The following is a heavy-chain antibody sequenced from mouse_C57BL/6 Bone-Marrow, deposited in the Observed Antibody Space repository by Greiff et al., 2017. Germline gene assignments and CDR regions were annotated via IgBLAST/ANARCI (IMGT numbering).Heavy chain of an antibody. D-gene: IGHD1-1*01. Sequence: VQLQQSGPELVKPGASVKLSCKASGYTFTSYDINWVKQRPGQGLEWIGWIYPRDGSSKYNEKFKGKATLTVDTSSSTAYMELHRLTSKYSAVYFCAREGDYYGSSYYFDYWGQGTTLTVSS. CDR3: AREGDYYGSSYYFDY. J-gene: IGHJ2*01. CDR2: IYPRDGSS. CDR1: GYTFTSYD. V-gene: IGHV1-85*01.